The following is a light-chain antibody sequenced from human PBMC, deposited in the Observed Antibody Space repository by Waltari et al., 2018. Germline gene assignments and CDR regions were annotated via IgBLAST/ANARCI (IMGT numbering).Light chain of an antibody. CDR3: QQYNYWPWT. CDR1: QSLSST. CDR2: STP. V-gene: IGKV3D-15*01. J-gene: IGKJ1*01. Sequence: EIVMTQSPATLSVSPGDSATPSCRASQSLSSTFAWYQQKPGQAPRLLIYSTPTRATGIPARFSGSGSGTEFTLTISSLQSEDFAIYYCQQYNYWPWTFGQGTRVEIK.